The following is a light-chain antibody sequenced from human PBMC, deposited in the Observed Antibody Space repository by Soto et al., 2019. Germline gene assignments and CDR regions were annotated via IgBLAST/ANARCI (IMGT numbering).Light chain of an antibody. CDR1: SSNIGAGYD. CDR2: GNS. V-gene: IGLV1-40*01. CDR3: QSYDGNLSGLV. Sequence: QSVLTQPPSVSGAPGQRVTISCTGSSSNIGAGYDVHWYQQLPGTAPKLLIYGNSNRPSGVPDRFSGSKSGTSASLAITGLQAEDEADYYCQSYDGNLSGLVFGGGTKLTVL. J-gene: IGLJ2*01.